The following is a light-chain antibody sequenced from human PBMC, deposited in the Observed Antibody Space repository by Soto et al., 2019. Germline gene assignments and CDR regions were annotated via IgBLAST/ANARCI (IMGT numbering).Light chain of an antibody. CDR3: QQYRSSCT. V-gene: IGKV3-20*01. CDR2: GAS. Sequence: EIVLTQSPGTLSLSPGERATLSCRASQSVSNNYLAWYQQKPGQAPRLLIYGASNRATGIPDRFSGSGSGTDFTLTLSSLEPEDFAVYYCQQYRSSCTFGQGTKVEIK. J-gene: IGKJ1*01. CDR1: QSVSNNY.